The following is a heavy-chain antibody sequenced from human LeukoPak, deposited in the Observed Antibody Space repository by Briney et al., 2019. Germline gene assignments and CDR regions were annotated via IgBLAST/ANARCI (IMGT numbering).Heavy chain of an antibody. CDR3: ARDRARTWYLDL. CDR2: ISSSSSYT. D-gene: IGHD1-26*01. J-gene: IGHJ2*01. V-gene: IGHV3-11*06. Sequence: GGSLRLSCAASGFTLSDYYMSWIRQAPGKGLEWVSYISSSSSYTNYADSVKGRFTISRDNAKSSLYLQMNSLRAEDTAVYYCARDRARTWYLDLWGRGTLVTVSS. CDR1: GFTLSDYY.